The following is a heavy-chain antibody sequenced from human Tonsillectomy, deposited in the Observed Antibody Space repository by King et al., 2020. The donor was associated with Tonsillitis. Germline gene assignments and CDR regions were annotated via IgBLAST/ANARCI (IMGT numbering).Heavy chain of an antibody. CDR3: ARERGSANTPGEYYGMDV. D-gene: IGHD3-10*01. CDR2: ISYSGST. V-gene: IGHV4-61*01. Sequence: QVQLQESGPGLVKPSETLSLTCTVSGGSVSSGSYYWSWIRQPPGKGLEWIGYISYSGSTNYNPSLKSRVTISVDTSKKQLSLKLTSVTAADTAVYYCARERGSANTPGEYYGMDVWGQGTMVTVPS. J-gene: IGHJ6*02. CDR1: GGSVSSGSYY.